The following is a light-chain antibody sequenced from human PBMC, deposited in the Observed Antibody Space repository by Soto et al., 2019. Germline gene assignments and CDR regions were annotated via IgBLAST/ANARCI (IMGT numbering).Light chain of an antibody. V-gene: IGKV1-5*01. Sequence: DIQMTQSPSTLSASVGDRVTITCRASQSISSWLAWYQQKPGKAPKPLIYDASSLESGVPSRFSGSGSGTEFTLTISSLQPDDFATYYCQQYNSYPRTFGQGTNVDIK. CDR1: QSISSW. CDR2: DAS. CDR3: QQYNSYPRT. J-gene: IGKJ1*01.